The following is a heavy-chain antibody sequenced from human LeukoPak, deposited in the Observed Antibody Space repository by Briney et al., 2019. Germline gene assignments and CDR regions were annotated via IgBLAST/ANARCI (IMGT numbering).Heavy chain of an antibody. D-gene: IGHD2-21*02. CDR3: ARGYCGGDCYSDYYYGMDV. Sequence: ASVKVSCKAFGYGFTSYYIHWVRQAPGQGLEWMGIINPSVGGTTYARKFQGRVTMTRDTSTSTVYMELSSLRSEDTAVYYCARGYCGGDCYSDYYYGMDVWGQGTTVTVSS. CDR1: GYGFTSYY. V-gene: IGHV1-46*01. CDR2: INPSVGGT. J-gene: IGHJ6*02.